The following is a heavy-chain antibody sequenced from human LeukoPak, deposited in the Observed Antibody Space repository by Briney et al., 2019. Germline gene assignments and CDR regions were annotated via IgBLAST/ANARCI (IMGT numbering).Heavy chain of an antibody. CDR2: ISYDGSNK. CDR1: GFTFSSYG. D-gene: IGHD3-10*01. CDR3: AKNSGSGKNPRLDY. V-gene: IGHV3-30*18. J-gene: IGHJ4*02. Sequence: PGRSLRLSCAASGFTFSSYGIHWVRQAPGKGLEWVAVISYDGSNKYYADSVKGRFTISRDNSKNTLYLQMNSLRAEDTAVYYCAKNSGSGKNPRLDYWGQGTLVTVSS.